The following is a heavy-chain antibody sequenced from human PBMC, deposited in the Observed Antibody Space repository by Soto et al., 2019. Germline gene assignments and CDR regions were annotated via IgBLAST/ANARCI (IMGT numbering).Heavy chain of an antibody. V-gene: IGHV4-4*02. Sequence: SETLSLTCAVSGGSLSSSNWRSWVRQPPGKALEWLGEIFYSGSTKYNPSLNSRVTISADQSKNLLSLRLSSVTAADTAVYFCVHHGGDPYYHAFWGQGILVTVSS. CDR1: GGSLSSSNW. CDR3: VHHGGDPYYHAF. D-gene: IGHD4-17*01. J-gene: IGHJ4*01. CDR2: IFYSGST.